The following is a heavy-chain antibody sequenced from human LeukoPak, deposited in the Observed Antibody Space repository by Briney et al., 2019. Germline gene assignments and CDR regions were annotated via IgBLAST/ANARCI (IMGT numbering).Heavy chain of an antibody. CDR3: ARQGAAGKYYYYHMDV. CDR2: IFPDDSDT. V-gene: IGHV5-51*01. CDR1: GYNFAHDW. Sequence: GESLKISCKGSGYNFAHDWIGWVRQMPGKGLEWMGIIFPDDSDTIYSPSFQGQVTISADKSINTAYLEWSSLKASDTAIYYCARQGAAGKYYYYHMDVWGKGTTVTVSS. J-gene: IGHJ6*03. D-gene: IGHD6-13*01.